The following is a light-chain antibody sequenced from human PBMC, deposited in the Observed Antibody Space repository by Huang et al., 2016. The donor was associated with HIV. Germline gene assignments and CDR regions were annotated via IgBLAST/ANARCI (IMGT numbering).Light chain of an antibody. J-gene: IGKJ3*01. Sequence: DIVMTQSPDSLAVSRGERATMNCKSSQNILYSSNNQNYLAWYQQKPGQSPKLLFHWAANREFGVSERFSGSGSGTDFTLTINSVQAEDVAVYYCQQYHSTPITFGPGTKLNIK. V-gene: IGKV4-1*01. CDR3: QQYHSTPIT. CDR2: WAA. CDR1: QNILYSSNNQNY.